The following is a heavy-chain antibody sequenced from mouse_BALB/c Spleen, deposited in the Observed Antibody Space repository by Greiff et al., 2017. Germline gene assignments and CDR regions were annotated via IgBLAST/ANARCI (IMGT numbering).Heavy chain of an antibody. V-gene: IGHV5-12-1*01. CDR2: ISSGGGST. CDR3: ARVEDYYYGSSYENYAMDY. J-gene: IGHJ4*01. CDR1: GFAFSSYD. D-gene: IGHD1-1*01. Sequence: DVKVEESGGGLVKPGGSLKLSCAASGFAFSSYDMSWVRQTPEKRLEWVAYISSGGGSTYYPDTVKGRFTISRDNAKNTLYLQMSSLKSEDTAMYYCARVEDYYYGSSYENYAMDYWGQGTSVTVSS.